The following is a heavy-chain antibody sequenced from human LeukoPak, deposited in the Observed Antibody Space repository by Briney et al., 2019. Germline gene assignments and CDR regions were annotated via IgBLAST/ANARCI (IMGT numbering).Heavy chain of an antibody. J-gene: IGHJ6*03. CDR2: ISDSGGST. CDR3: AKIGRRYDFWTGYYEEEVDYMDV. V-gene: IGHV3-23*01. Sequence: GGSLRLSCAASGFTFSNYGMSWVRQAPGKGLEWVSGISDSGGSTKHAVSVKGRFTISRDNSKDTPYLQMNSLRAEDTAVYHCAKIGRRYDFWTGYYEEEVDYMDVWGKGTTVTVSS. D-gene: IGHD3-3*01. CDR1: GFTFSNYG.